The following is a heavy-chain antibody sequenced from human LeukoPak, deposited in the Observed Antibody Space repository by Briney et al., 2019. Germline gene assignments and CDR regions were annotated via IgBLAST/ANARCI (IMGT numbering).Heavy chain of an antibody. D-gene: IGHD6-13*01. Sequence: SETLSLTCTVSGGSISSSSYYWGWIRQPPGKGLEWIGSIYYSGSTYYNPSLKSRVTISVDTSKNQFSLKLSSVTAADTAVYYCARQEAIAAAAYYYYYGTDVWGQGTTVTVSS. CDR3: ARQEAIAAAAYYYYYGTDV. CDR2: IYYSGST. J-gene: IGHJ6*02. V-gene: IGHV4-39*01. CDR1: GGSISSSSYY.